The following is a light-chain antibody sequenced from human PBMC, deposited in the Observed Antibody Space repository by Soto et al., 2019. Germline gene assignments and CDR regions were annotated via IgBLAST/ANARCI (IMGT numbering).Light chain of an antibody. CDR1: SSDVGSYNY. Sequence: QSALTQPASMSGSPGQSITISCSGSSSDVGSYNYVSWYQHHPGEAPKLIIYDVNNRPSGVSNRFSGSKSGNTASLTISGLQAKDEADYYCCSYAGSSTLVFVFGTGTKVTVL. CDR3: CSYAGSSTLVFV. J-gene: IGLJ1*01. V-gene: IGLV2-14*03. CDR2: DVN.